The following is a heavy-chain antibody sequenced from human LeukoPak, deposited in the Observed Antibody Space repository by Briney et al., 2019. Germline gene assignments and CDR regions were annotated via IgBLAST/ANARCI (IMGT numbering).Heavy chain of an antibody. J-gene: IGHJ6*03. V-gene: IGHV3-20*04. Sequence: PGGSLRLSCAASGFTFDDYGMSWVRQAPGKGLEWVSGINWNGGSTGYADSVKGRFTISRDNAKNSLYLQMNSLRAEDTAVYYCAKSGGSGSREEYMDVWGKGTTVTISS. D-gene: IGHD3-10*01. CDR3: AKSGGSGSREEYMDV. CDR1: GFTFDDYG. CDR2: INWNGGST.